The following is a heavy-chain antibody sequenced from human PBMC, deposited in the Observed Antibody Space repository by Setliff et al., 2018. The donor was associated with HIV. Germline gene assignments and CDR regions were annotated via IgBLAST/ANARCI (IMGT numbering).Heavy chain of an antibody. J-gene: IGHJ6*04. D-gene: IGHD1-26*01. CDR1: GFTFDDYA. CDR2: ISWNSGSI. Sequence: GGSLRLSCAASGFTFDDYAMHWVRQAPGKGLEWVSGISWNSGSIGYADFVKGRFIISRDNARNMLYLQLNSLRAEDTAVYYCAANIMGLSPEDLWGKGSTVTVSS. V-gene: IGHV3-9*01. CDR3: AANIMGLSPEDL.